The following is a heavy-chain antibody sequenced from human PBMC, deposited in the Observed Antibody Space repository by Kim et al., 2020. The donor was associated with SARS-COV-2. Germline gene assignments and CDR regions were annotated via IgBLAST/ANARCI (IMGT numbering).Heavy chain of an antibody. Sequence: GGSLRLSCATSGFTFSAYDMNWVRQAPGKGLEWLSFITKSSTTIYYADSVEGRFTISRDSAKNSLFLQMNSLRDEDTALYYCVRDRMGGAFVMWGQGTMVTVSS. D-gene: IGHD3-16*01. V-gene: IGHV3-48*02. CDR3: VRDRMGGAFVM. J-gene: IGHJ3*02. CDR1: GFTFSAYD. CDR2: ITKSSTTI.